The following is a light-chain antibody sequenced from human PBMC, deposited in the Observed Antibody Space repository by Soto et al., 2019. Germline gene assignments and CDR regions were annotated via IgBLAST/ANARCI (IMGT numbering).Light chain of an antibody. CDR1: QSVSSN. Sequence: EIVMTQSPATLAVSPGERATRACRSSQSVSSNLAWYQQKPGQAPRLLIYGASTRATGIPARFSGSGSGTDFTLTISSLEPEDSAVYYCQQYNRWPPITFGQGTRLEIK. J-gene: IGKJ5*01. CDR3: QQYNRWPPIT. CDR2: GAS. V-gene: IGKV3D-15*01.